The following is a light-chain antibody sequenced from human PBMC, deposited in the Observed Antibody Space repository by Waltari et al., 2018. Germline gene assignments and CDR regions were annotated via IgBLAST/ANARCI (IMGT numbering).Light chain of an antibody. J-gene: IGKJ4*01. CDR2: ESS. V-gene: IGKV1-5*03. Sequence: DIQLTQSPSTLSASLGHRVTITLRSSQTISPWLAWYQQKPGSAPDLLIYESSTLQTGVTARFSGSGSGTEFTLTISGLQPDDSAIYYCQQYNGYPLTFGGGTKV. CDR3: QQYNGYPLT. CDR1: QTISPW.